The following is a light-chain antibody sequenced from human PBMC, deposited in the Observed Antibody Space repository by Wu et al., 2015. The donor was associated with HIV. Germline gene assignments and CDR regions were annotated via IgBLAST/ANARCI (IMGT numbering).Light chain of an antibody. J-gene: IGKJ5*01. CDR1: QSVSSY. V-gene: IGKV3-11*01. CDR3: QHRFNWPLI. CDR2: DAS. Sequence: EIVLTQSPDTLSLSPGERATLSCRASQSVSSYLAWYQHKPGQAPRLLIYDASDRATGISARFSGSGSGTGFTLTISSLEPEDFAFYYCQHRFNWPLIFGQGTRLEIK.